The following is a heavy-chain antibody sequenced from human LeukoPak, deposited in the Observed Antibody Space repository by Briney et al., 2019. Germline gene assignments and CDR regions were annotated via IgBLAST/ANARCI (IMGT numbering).Heavy chain of an antibody. CDR2: TYYSGSI. Sequence: PSETLSLTCTVSGGSISNYYWSWIRQPPGKGLEWIGSTYYSGSINYNPSLKSRVTISVDTSKNQFSLKLSSVTAADTAVYYCARRYCSGGSCSSFDYWGQGTLVTVSS. CDR3: ARRYCSGGSCSSFDY. V-gene: IGHV4-59*01. CDR1: GGSISNYY. J-gene: IGHJ4*02. D-gene: IGHD2-15*01.